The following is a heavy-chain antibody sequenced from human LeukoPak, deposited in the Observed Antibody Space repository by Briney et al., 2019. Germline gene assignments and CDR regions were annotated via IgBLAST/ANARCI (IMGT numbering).Heavy chain of an antibody. J-gene: IGHJ4*02. V-gene: IGHV1-2*02. Sequence: GASVKVSCKASGYTFTGYYMHWVRQAPGQGLEWMGWINPNSGGTNYAQKFQGRVTMTRDTSISTAYMELSRLRSDDTAVYYCARDRSVLPSSSWYQDGASFDYWGQGTLVTVSS. CDR3: ARDRSVLPSSSWYQDGASFDY. D-gene: IGHD6-13*01. CDR1: GYTFTGYY. CDR2: INPNSGGT.